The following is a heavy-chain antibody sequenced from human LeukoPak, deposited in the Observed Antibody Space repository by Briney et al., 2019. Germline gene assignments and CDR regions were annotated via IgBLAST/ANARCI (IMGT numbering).Heavy chain of an antibody. CDR1: GGSISSYY. Sequence: SETMSLTCTVSGGSISSYYWSWIRQPAGEGLEWIGRIYTSGSTNYNPSLKSRVTMSVDTSKNQFSLKLSSVTAADTAVYYCVRAASISPKYYCYMDVWGKGTTVTVS. J-gene: IGHJ6*03. CDR3: VRAASISPKYYCYMDV. V-gene: IGHV4-4*07. CDR2: IYTSGST. D-gene: IGHD2-2*02.